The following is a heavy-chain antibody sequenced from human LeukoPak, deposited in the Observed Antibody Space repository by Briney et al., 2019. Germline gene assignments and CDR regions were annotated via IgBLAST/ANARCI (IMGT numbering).Heavy chain of an antibody. CDR1: GGSFSGYY. V-gene: IGHV4-34*01. CDR3: ARLPHYYGMDV. J-gene: IGHJ6*04. CDR2: INHSGST. Sequence: SETLSLTCAVYGGSFSGYYWSWIRQPPGKGLEWIGEINHSGSTNYNPSLKSRVTISVDTSKNQFSLKLSSVTAADTAVYYCARLPHYYGMDVWGKGTTVTASS.